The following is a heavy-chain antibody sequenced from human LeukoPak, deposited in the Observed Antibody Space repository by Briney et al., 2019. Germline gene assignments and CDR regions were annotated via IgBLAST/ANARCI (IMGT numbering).Heavy chain of an antibody. CDR3: ARDQSYYESSGYSYYFDY. CDR1: GFTFDAFG. Sequence: RSGGSLRLSCAASGFTFDAFGMTWVRQAPGKGLEWVSSISSSSSKYYADSVKGRFTISRDNAKKSLYLQMNSLRAEDTAVYYCARDQSYYESSGYSYYFDYWGQGTLVTVSS. D-gene: IGHD3-22*01. J-gene: IGHJ4*02. V-gene: IGHV3-69-1*01. CDR2: ISSSSSK.